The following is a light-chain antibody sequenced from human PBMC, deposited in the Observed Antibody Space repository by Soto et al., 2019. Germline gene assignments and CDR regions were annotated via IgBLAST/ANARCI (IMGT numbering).Light chain of an antibody. CDR3: QHYNTYPWT. CDR2: KAS. J-gene: IGKJ1*01. Sequence: DIQMTQSPSTLSASVGDRFTITCRASQSISSWLAWYQQKPGKAPNLLIHKASHLESGVPSRFSGSGSGTEFTLTISSLQPGDFATYYCQHYNTYPWTFGQGTKVDI. CDR1: QSISSW. V-gene: IGKV1-5*03.